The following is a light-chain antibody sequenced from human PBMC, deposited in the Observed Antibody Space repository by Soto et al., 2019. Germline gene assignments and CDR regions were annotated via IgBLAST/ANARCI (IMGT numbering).Light chain of an antibody. CDR1: QSVSSY. CDR2: DAS. J-gene: IGKJ2*01. V-gene: IGKV3-11*01. Sequence: EIVLTQSPATLSSSPGERATLSCRASQSVSSYLAWYQQKPGQAPRLLIYDASNWATGFPSRFSGSGSGTDFTLTISSLEPEDFAVYYCQQRSNWPYTFGEGTKLEIK. CDR3: QQRSNWPYT.